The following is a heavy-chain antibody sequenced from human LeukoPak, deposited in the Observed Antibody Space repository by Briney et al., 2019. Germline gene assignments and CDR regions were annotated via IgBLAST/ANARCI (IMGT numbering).Heavy chain of an antibody. V-gene: IGHV3-11*01. D-gene: IGHD6-6*01. CDR2: ITSSGSTI. Sequence: KPGGSLRLSCAASGFTFSDYYMSWIRQAPGKGLEWVSYITSSGSTIYYADSMKGRFTISRDNAKHSLSLQLDSLRAEDTAVYYCARIGRPAAFDIWGQGTLVIVSS. CDR3: ARIGRPAAFDI. J-gene: IGHJ3*02. CDR1: GFTFSDYY.